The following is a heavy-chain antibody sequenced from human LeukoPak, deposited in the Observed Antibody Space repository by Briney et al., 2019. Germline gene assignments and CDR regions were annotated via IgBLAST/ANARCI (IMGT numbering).Heavy chain of an antibody. CDR2: ITDSGDGT. J-gene: IGHJ4*02. V-gene: IGHV3-23*01. CDR3: AKGLRGTYDY. Sequence: PGGSLRLSCAASGFTFSGYAMTWVRQAPGKGLEWISSITDSGDGTYFADSVRGRFSISRDNSRNTLYLQLNSLRAEDTAVYYCAKGLRGTYDYWGQGTLVTVSS. D-gene: IGHD3-3*01. CDR1: GFTFSGYA.